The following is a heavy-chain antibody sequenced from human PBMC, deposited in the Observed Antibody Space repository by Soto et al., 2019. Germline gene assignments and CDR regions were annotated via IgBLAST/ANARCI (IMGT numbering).Heavy chain of an antibody. V-gene: IGHV1-18*01. D-gene: IGHD4-17*01. CDR3: AATDYGDGDAFDI. Sequence: GVPVKVSCKAPGYTITCKGISWLRQSPGQGLEWMGWISAYNGNTNYAQKLQGRVTMTTDTSTSTAYMELRSLRSDDTAVYYCAATDYGDGDAFDIWGQGTMVTVSS. J-gene: IGHJ3*02. CDR2: ISAYNGNT. CDR1: GYTITCKG.